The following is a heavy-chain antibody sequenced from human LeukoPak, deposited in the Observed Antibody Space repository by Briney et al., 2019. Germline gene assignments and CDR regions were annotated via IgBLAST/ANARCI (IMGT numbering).Heavy chain of an antibody. CDR3: ASPLQGVYGFDYYYYYMDV. D-gene: IGHD3-10*01. V-gene: IGHV1-69*13. J-gene: IGHJ6*03. CDR2: IIPIFGTA. Sequence: SVKVSCKGPRVTFSSYAISWVRQAPGQGLEWMGGIIPIFGTANYAQKFQGRVTITADESTSTAYMELSSLRSEDTAVYYCASPLQGVYGFDYYYYYMDVWGKGTTVTV. CDR1: RVTFSSYA.